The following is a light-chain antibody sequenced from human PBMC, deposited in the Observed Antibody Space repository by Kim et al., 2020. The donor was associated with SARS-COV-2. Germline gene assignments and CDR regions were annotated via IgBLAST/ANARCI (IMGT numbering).Light chain of an antibody. CDR1: QGISSY. J-gene: IGKJ1*01. CDR2: AAS. Sequence: SVGDRVTITCRASQGISSYLAWYQQTPGKAPKLLIYAASTLQSVVPSRFSGSGSGTDFTLTISSLQPEDFATYYCQHLNSYPPWTFGQGTKVDIK. V-gene: IGKV1-9*01. CDR3: QHLNSYPPWT.